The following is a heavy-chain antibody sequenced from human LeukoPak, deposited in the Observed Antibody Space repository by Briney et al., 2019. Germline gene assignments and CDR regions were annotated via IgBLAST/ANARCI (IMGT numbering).Heavy chain of an antibody. V-gene: IGHV3-9*01. D-gene: IGHD3-3*01. CDR2: ISWNSGSI. Sequence: PGRSLRLSCAASGFTFDDYAMHWVRQAPGKGLEWVSGISWNSGSIGYADSVKGRFTISRDNAKNSLYLQMNSLRAEDTALYYCAKDNDSSYYYYGMDVWGQGTTVTVPS. CDR1: GFTFDDYA. J-gene: IGHJ6*02. CDR3: AKDNDSSYYYYGMDV.